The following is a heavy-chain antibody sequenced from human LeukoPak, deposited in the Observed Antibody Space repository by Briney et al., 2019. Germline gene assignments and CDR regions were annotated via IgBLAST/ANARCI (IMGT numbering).Heavy chain of an antibody. CDR2: ISGSSGST. CDR3: AKMIWGFGTSALDY. J-gene: IGHJ4*02. D-gene: IGHD3-10*01. Sequence: GGTLRLSCAASGFSFSSNGMSWVRQAPGKGLEWVSTISGSSGSTYYAGSVKGRFTISRDNSKNTLYLQMNSLRAEDTAVYYCAKMIWGFGTSALDYWGQGTLVTVSS. CDR1: GFSFSSNG. V-gene: IGHV3-23*01.